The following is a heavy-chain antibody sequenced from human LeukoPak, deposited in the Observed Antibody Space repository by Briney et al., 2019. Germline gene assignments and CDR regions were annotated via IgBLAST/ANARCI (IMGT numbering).Heavy chain of an antibody. J-gene: IGHJ5*01. CDR3: ARDRGLDGSDQLDS. D-gene: IGHD3-10*01. CDR2: INSNGDT. CDR1: GCSISSYH. Sequence: SETLSLTCTVSGCSISSYHWIWIRQPAGKGLEWIGRINSNGDTVYNPSLKSRATMSLDMTNNQFSLKLSSVTAADTAVYYCARDRGLDGSDQLDSWGPGTLVTVSS. V-gene: IGHV4-4*07.